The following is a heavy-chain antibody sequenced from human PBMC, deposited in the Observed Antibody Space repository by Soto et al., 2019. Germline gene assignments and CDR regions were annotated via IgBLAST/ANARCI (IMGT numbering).Heavy chain of an antibody. CDR3: ARRGYSNSWSAIDY. CDR1: GFSFSGYA. CDR2: VNGSGEET. V-gene: IGHV3-23*01. D-gene: IGHD6-13*01. J-gene: IGHJ4*02. Sequence: EVQLLESGGGVVQPGGSLRLSCAASGFSFSGYAITWVRQAPGRGLEWVSVVNGSGEETYYADSVKGRFTISRDNSKNTGYLQMSSLRGEATAVYYWARRGYSNSWSAIDYWGQG.